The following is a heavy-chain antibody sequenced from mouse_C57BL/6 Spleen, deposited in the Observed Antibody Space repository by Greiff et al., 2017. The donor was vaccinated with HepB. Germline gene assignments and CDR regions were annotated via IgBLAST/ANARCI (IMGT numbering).Heavy chain of an antibody. CDR2: IDPADGNT. CDR1: GFNIKNTY. D-gene: IGHD2-4*01. Sequence: VQLLQSVADLVRPGASVKLSCTASGFNIKNTYMPWVQQSPEQGLEWIAKIDPADGNTKYPPKFQGQVTISADTSTNTVYLQISSLTSEDTAIYYCAYDYDGPWFAYWGQGTTVTVSA. CDR3: AYDYDGPWFAY. V-gene: IGHV14-3*01. J-gene: IGHJ3*01.